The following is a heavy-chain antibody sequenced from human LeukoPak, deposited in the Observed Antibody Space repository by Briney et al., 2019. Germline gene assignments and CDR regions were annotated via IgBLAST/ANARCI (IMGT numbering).Heavy chain of an antibody. D-gene: IGHD3-22*01. V-gene: IGHV1-46*01. CDR1: GYTFTSYY. CDR2: INPSGGST. CDR3: ASFPYYYDGSGYYDY. Sequence: ASVKVSCKASGYTFTSYYMHWVRQAPGQGLEWMGIINPSGGSTSYAQKFQGRVTMTRDMSTSTVYMELSRLRSDDTAVYYCASFPYYYDGSGYYDYWGQGTLVTVSS. J-gene: IGHJ4*02.